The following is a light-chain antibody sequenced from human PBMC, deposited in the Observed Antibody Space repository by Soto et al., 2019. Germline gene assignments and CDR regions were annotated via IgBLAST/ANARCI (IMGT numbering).Light chain of an antibody. V-gene: IGKV3-15*01. CDR2: AAS. Sequence: EIVMTQSPATLSVSPGERATLSCRASQSVSGHLAWYRQEPGQPPRLLVYAASTGATGIPARFRGSGSGPEFTLTINSLQSEDFAVYYCQQYHDWPWTFGQGTKVEIK. J-gene: IGKJ1*01. CDR1: QSVSGH. CDR3: QQYHDWPWT.